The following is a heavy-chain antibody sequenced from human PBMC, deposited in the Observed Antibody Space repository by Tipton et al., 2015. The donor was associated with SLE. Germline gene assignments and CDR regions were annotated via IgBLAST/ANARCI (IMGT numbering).Heavy chain of an antibody. Sequence: TLSLTCTVSGGSISSSSYYWGWIRQPPGKGLEWIGSIYYSGSTYYNPSLKSRVTISVDTSKTQFSLKLSSVTAADTAVYYCASDASGWPDYWGQGTLVTVSS. J-gene: IGHJ4*02. D-gene: IGHD6-19*01. V-gene: IGHV4-39*07. CDR1: GGSISSSSYY. CDR3: ASDASGWPDY. CDR2: IYYSGST.